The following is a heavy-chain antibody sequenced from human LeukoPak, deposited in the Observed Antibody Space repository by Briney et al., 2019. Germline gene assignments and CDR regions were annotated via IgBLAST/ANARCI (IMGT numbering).Heavy chain of an antibody. D-gene: IGHD5-24*01. CDR2: ISYDGSNK. CDR3: AKDRQDGYNGYYFDY. CDR1: GFTFSSYA. Sequence: GGSLRLSCAASGFTFSSYAMHWVRQAPGKGLEWVAVISYDGSNKYYADSVKGRFTISRDNSKNTLYLQMNSLRAEDTALYYCAKDRQDGYNGYYFDYWGQGTLVTVSS. V-gene: IGHV3-30*04. J-gene: IGHJ4*02.